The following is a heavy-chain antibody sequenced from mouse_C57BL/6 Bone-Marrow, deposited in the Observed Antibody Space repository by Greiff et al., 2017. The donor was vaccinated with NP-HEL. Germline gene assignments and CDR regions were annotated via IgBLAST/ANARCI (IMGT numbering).Heavy chain of an antibody. CDR2: IYPGSGST. Sequence: QVQLQQPGAALVKPGASVKMSCKASGYTFTSYWITWVKQRPGQGLEWIGDIYPGSGSTNYNEKFKSKATLTVDTSSSTAYMQLSSLTSEDSAVYYCARNSNYLSWFAYWGQGTLVTVSA. CDR1: GYTFTSYW. V-gene: IGHV1-55*01. J-gene: IGHJ3*01. D-gene: IGHD2-5*01. CDR3: ARNSNYLSWFAY.